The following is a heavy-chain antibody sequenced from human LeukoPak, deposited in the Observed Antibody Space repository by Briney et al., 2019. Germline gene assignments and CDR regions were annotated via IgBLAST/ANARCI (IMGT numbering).Heavy chain of an antibody. CDR3: ARDRPVYYYDSSGAFDY. CDR1: GFTFSSYS. D-gene: IGHD3-22*01. CDR2: ISSSSSTI. V-gene: IGHV3-48*01. Sequence: GGSLRLSCAASGFTFSSYSMNWVRQAPGKGLEWVSYISSSSSTIYYADSVKGRSTISRDNAKNSLYLQMNSLRAEDTAVYYCARDRPVYYYDSSGAFDYWGQGTLVTVSS. J-gene: IGHJ4*02.